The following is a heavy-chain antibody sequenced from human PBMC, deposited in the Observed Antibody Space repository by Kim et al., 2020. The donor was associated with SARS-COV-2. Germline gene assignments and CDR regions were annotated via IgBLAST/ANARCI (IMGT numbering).Heavy chain of an antibody. CDR1: GYTFTSYA. J-gene: IGHJ4*02. D-gene: IGHD2-8*01. CDR3: ASSSRRYCTNGVCYGEGVFDY. Sequence: ASVKVSCKASGYTFTSYAMHWVRQAPGQRLEWMGWINAGNGNTKYSQKFQGRVTITRDTSASTAYMELSSLRSEDTAVYYCASSSRRYCTNGVCYGEGVFDYWGQGTLVTVSS. CDR2: INAGNGNT. V-gene: IGHV1-3*01.